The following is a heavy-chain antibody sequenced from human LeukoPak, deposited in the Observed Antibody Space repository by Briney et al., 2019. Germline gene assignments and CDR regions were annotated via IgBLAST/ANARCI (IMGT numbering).Heavy chain of an antibody. CDR1: GGSFSGYY. CDR3: ARDRVVRGVIPNYYYYYGMDV. D-gene: IGHD3-10*01. J-gene: IGHJ6*02. Sequence: SETLSLTCAVYGGSFSGYYWSWIRQPPGKGLEWIGEINHSGSTNYNPSLKSRVTISVDTSKNQFSLKLSSVTAADTAVYYCARDRVVRGVIPNYYYYYGMDVWGQGTTVTVSS. V-gene: IGHV4-34*01. CDR2: INHSGST.